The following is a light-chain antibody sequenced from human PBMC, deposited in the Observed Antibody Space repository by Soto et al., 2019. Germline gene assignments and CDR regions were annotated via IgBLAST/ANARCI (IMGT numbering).Light chain of an antibody. CDR3: SSYTSSSFGEV. J-gene: IGLJ1*01. V-gene: IGLV2-14*01. CDR2: DVS. Sequence: QSVLTQPASVSGSPGQSITISCTGTSSDVGGYNYVSWYQQHPGKAPKLMIYDVSNRPSGVSNRFSGSKSGNTASLTISWLQAEDEADYYCSSYTSSSFGEVFGTGTKVTVL. CDR1: SSDVGGYNY.